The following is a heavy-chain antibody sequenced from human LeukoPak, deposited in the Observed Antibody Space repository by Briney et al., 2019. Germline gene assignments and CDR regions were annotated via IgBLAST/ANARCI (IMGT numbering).Heavy chain of an antibody. V-gene: IGHV1-2*02. CDR3: ARVVQGYCSGGSCYGGYYYYYMDV. CDR1: GYTFTGYY. CDR2: INPNSGGT. D-gene: IGHD2-15*01. J-gene: IGHJ6*03. Sequence: ASVTVSCKASGYTFTGYYMHWVRQAPGQGLEWMGWINPNSGGTNYAQKFQGRVTMTRDTSISTAYMELSRLRSDDTAVYYCARVVQGYCSGGSCYGGYYYYYMDVWGKGTTVTVSS.